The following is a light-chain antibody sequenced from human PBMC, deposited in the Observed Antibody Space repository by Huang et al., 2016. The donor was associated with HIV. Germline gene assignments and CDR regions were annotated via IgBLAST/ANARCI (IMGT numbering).Light chain of an antibody. CDR1: QSVSTTY. J-gene: IGKJ5*01. CDR3: QQYGSSPIT. CDR2: GAS. V-gene: IGKV3-20*01. Sequence: EIVLTQSPGTLSLSPGERATLSCRASQSVSTTYFAWYQQKPGQAPRLLIYGASSRAPGIPDRFSGSGSGTDLTLTISRLEPEDFVVYYCQQYGSSPITFGQGTRLEMK.